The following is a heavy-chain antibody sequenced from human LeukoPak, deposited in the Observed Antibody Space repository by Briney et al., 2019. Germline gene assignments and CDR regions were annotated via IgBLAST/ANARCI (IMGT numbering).Heavy chain of an antibody. CDR2: IIPIFGTA. J-gene: IGHJ4*02. Sequence: VSSVKVSCKASGGTFSSYAISWVRQAPGQGLEWMGRIIPIFGTANYAQKFQGRVTITTDESTSTAYMELSSLRSEDTAVYYCARSDPGQTGTQGHYFDYWGQGTLVTVSS. D-gene: IGHD1-7*01. CDR1: GGTFSSYA. V-gene: IGHV1-69*05. CDR3: ARSDPGQTGTQGHYFDY.